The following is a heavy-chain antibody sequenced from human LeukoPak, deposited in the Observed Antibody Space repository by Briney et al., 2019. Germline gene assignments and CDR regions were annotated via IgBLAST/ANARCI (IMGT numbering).Heavy chain of an antibody. CDR1: GFTFSSYT. Sequence: GGSLRLSCAASGFTFSSYTMNRVRQAPVKGLEWVSSISSSSGYIYYADSLKGRFTISRDNAKNSLYLQVNSLRAEDTAVYYCAREAGSSSSLDFWGQGTLVTVSS. V-gene: IGHV3-21*01. J-gene: IGHJ4*02. D-gene: IGHD6-6*01. CDR3: AREAGSSSSLDF. CDR2: ISSSSGYI.